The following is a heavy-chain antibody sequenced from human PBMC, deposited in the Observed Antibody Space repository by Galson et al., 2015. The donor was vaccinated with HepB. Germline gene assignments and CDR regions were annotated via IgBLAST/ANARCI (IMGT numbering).Heavy chain of an antibody. J-gene: IGHJ4*02. CDR3: TGGLAGPGYC. V-gene: IGHV3-15*01. Sequence: SLRLSCAASGFTFSNAWMSWVRQAPGKGLEWVGRIKSKADGGTTDYAAPVKGRFTISRDDSKNTLYLQLNSLKTGDTAVYYCTGGLAGPGYCWGQGTLVTVSS. CDR1: GFTFSNAW. D-gene: IGHD6-19*01. CDR2: IKSKADGGTT.